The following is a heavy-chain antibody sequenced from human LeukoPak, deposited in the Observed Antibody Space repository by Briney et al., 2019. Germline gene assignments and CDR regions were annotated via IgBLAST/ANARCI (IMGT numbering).Heavy chain of an antibody. D-gene: IGHD3-10*01. CDR2: INPSGGST. J-gene: IGHJ4*02. CDR1: GYTFTSYY. V-gene: IGHV1-46*01. Sequence: ASVKVSCKASGYTFTSYYMHWVRQAPGQGLEWMGIINPSGGSTSYARKFQGRITMTRDTSTSTVYMELSSLRSEDTAVYYCARDRADYGSGSYFDYWGQGTLVTVSS. CDR3: ARDRADYGSGSYFDY.